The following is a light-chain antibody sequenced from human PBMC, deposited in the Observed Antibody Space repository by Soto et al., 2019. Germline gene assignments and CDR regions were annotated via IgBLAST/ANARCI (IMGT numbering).Light chain of an antibody. V-gene: IGKV3D-7*01. CDR3: LQDYNYPRT. Sequence: EIVLTQSPGTLSLYPGESATLSCRASQSFTSSYIAWYQQKPGQAPRLLIYRASTRATGIPDRFSGSGSGTDFTLTISSLQPEDFATYYCLQDYNYPRTFGQGTKVDI. CDR1: QSFTSSY. J-gene: IGKJ1*01. CDR2: RAS.